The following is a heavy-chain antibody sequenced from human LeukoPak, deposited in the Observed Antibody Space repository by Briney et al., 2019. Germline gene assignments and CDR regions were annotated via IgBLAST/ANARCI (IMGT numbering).Heavy chain of an antibody. CDR3: AKDLDEYYYYGMDV. CDR2: ISYDGSNK. J-gene: IGHJ6*02. CDR1: GFTFSSYG. V-gene: IGHV3-30*18. Sequence: GGSLRLSCAASGFTFSSYGMHWVRQAPGQGLEWVAVISYDGSNKYYADSVKGRFTISRDNSKNTLHLQMNSLRAEDTAVYYCAKDLDEYYYYGMDVWGQGTTVTVSS.